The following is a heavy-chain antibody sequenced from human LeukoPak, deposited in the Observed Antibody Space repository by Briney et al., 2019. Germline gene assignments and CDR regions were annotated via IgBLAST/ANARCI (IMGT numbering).Heavy chain of an antibody. D-gene: IGHD6-13*01. CDR2: MNPNSGNT. J-gene: IGHJ4*02. CDR1: GYTFTSYD. V-gene: IGHV1-8*01. Sequence: ASVKVSCKASGYTFTSYDINWVRQATGQGLEWMGWMNPNSGNTGYAQKFQGRVTMTRNTSISTAYMELSSLRSEDTAVYYCAKDRKQQLVLFDYWGQGTLVTVSS. CDR3: AKDRKQQLVLFDY.